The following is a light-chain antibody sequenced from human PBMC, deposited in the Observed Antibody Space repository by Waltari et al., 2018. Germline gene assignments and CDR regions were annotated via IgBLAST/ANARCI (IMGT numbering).Light chain of an antibody. J-gene: IGKJ2*01. CDR2: RAT. Sequence: DIRMTQSPSTLSASVGARVTITCRASDNIGNWLAWYQHRAGKAPNLLISRATVLESGDPSRFSGSGSGTDFTLSITSLQPGDFASFYCQQYKDYPYTFGQGTKLEI. CDR3: QQYKDYPYT. CDR1: DNIGNW. V-gene: IGKV1-5*03.